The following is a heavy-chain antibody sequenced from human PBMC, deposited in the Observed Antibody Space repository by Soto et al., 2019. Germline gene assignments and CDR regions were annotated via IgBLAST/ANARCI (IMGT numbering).Heavy chain of an antibody. J-gene: IGHJ6*02. CDR1: GFTFSNYG. Sequence: HPGGSLRLSCTASGFTFSNYGMHWVRQAPGKGLEWVAVISYDGYDGSTYYADSVKGRFTVSRDNSKNTLYLKMNSLRAEDTAVYYCANFMVRGHYGMDVWGQGTTVTVSS. V-gene: IGHV3-30*18. D-gene: IGHD3-10*01. CDR2: ISYDGYDGST. CDR3: ANFMVRGHYGMDV.